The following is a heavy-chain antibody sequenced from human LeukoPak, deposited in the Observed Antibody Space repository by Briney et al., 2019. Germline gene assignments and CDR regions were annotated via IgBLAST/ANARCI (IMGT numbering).Heavy chain of an antibody. CDR1: GFTFSGYA. D-gene: IGHD5-12*01. Sequence: PGGSLRLSCAASGFTFSGYAMSWVRQAPGKGLEWVAAISGSGGSTYYADSVKGRFTISRDNSKNTLYLQMNSLRAEDTAVYYCAKAGLWELMDSGSPLGYFDYWGQGTLVAVSS. CDR2: ISGSGGST. CDR3: AKAGLWELMDSGSPLGYFDY. V-gene: IGHV3-23*01. J-gene: IGHJ4*02.